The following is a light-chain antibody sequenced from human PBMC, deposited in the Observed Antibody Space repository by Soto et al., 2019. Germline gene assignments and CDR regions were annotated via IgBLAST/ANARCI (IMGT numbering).Light chain of an antibody. CDR3: SSYTSSSTLGV. Sequence: QFALTQPASVSVSPGQSITISCTGTSSDVGGYNYVSWYQQHPGKAPKLMIYDVSNRPSGVSKRFSGSKSGNTASLTISGLQAEDEADYYCSSYTSSSTLGVFGGGTKVTVL. V-gene: IGLV2-14*01. J-gene: IGLJ2*01. CDR2: DVS. CDR1: SSDVGGYNY.